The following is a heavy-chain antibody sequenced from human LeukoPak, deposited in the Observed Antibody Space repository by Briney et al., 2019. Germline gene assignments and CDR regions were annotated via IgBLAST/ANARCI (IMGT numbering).Heavy chain of an antibody. J-gene: IGHJ4*02. CDR3: ARLRGPTVVTPVYY. D-gene: IGHD4-23*01. V-gene: IGHV1-2*02. CDR1: GYTFTGYY. Sequence: GASVTVSCKASGYTFTGYYMHWVRQAPGQGLEWMGWINPNSGGTNYAQKFQGRVTMTTDTSISTAYVELTRLTSDDTAVYYCARLRGPTVVTPVYYWGQGTLVTVSS. CDR2: INPNSGGT.